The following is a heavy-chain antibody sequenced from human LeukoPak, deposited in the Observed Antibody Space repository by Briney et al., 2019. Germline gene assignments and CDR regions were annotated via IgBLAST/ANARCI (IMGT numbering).Heavy chain of an antibody. CDR3: AIEYISSSWFDR. Sequence: ASVKVSCKPSGYTFTGYYIQWARQAPGQGLEWMGWINPNSGGTNYAQKFQGRVTMTRDTSISTGYMELSRLRSDDTAVYYCAIEYISSSWFDRWGQGTLVTVSS. V-gene: IGHV1-2*02. CDR2: INPNSGGT. D-gene: IGHD6-6*01. J-gene: IGHJ5*02. CDR1: GYTFTGYY.